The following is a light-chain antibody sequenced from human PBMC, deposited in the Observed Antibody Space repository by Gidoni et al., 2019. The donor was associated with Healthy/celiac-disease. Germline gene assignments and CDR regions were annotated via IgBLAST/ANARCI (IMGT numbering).Light chain of an antibody. CDR2: GAS. CDR3: QHYNNWPPYI. V-gene: IGKV3-15*01. CDR1: QSIRSD. Sequence: EIVMTQSPATLSVSPGERATLSCRASQSIRSDLAWFQQTPGQAPRLLIDGASTRATGIPARFSGGGSGTEFTLTISSLQSGDFAVYDCQHYNNWPPYIFGQXTKLGIK. J-gene: IGKJ2*01.